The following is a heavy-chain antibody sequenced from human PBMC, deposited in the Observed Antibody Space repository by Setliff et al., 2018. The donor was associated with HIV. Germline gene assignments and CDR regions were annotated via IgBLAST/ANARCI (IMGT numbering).Heavy chain of an antibody. CDR2: VHHSGRTA. CDR1: GGPFSGYY. J-gene: IGHJ4*02. Sequence: PSETLSLTCAVYGGPFSGYYWGWIRQSPGKGLEWIGEVHHSGRTANYNPSPKSRVTMSVDTSKNQFSLKLTSVTAADTGTYYCARDSEPMSGTWYDYWGQGTLVTVSS. CDR3: ARDSEPMSGTWYDY. D-gene: IGHD1-1*01. V-gene: IGHV4-34*01.